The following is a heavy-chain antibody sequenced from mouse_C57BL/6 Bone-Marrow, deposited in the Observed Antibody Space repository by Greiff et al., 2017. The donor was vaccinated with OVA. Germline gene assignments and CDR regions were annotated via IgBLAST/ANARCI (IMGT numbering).Heavy chain of an antibody. D-gene: IGHD3-2*02. CDR1: GFTFSSYA. J-gene: IGHJ3*01. V-gene: IGHV5-4*01. CDR3: AREMTAQATGLVAY. CDR2: ISDGGSYT. Sequence: EVQVVESGGGLVKPGGSLKLSCAASGFTFSSYAMSWVRQTPEKRLEWVATISDGGSYTYYPDNVKGRFTISRDNAKNNLYLQMSHLKSEDTAMYYCAREMTAQATGLVAYWGQGTLVTVSA.